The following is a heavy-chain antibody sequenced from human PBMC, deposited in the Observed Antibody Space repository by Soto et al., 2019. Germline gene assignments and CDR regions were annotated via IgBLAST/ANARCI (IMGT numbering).Heavy chain of an antibody. J-gene: IGHJ3*01. CDR3: AREGDYYDSSGFPPGAFDV. D-gene: IGHD3-22*01. CDR1: GGSINSGGYH. V-gene: IGHV4-31*03. CDR2: VYYSGNT. Sequence: QVQLQESGPGLVKPSQTLSLTCSVSGGSINSGGYHWSWIRQHPGKGLEWIGYVYYSGNTYYNPSPKSRVTISVDTSENQFSLKLTSVTAADTAVYYCAREGDYYDSSGFPPGAFDVWGQGTMVTVSS.